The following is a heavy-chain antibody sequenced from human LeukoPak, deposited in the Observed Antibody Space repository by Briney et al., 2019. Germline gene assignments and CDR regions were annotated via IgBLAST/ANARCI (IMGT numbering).Heavy chain of an antibody. CDR2: IYYSGSA. Sequence: SETLSLTCTVSGGSIDNYYWSWIRQPPGKGLEWIGHIYYSGSADYNPSLKSRVTMSVDTSKNQVSLKLSSVTAADTAVYFCARAQSHSCGYIDYWGRGTVVTVSS. V-gene: IGHV4-59*08. D-gene: IGHD5-18*01. CDR3: ARAQSHSCGYIDY. J-gene: IGHJ4*02. CDR1: GGSIDNYY.